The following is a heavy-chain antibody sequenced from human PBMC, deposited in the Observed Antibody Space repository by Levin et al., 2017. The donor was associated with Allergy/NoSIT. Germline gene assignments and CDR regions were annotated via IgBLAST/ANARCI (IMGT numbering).Heavy chain of an antibody. CDR3: VREYEICSLTTASCYGLHYFVGVDV. CDR1: GFIFSRHA. J-gene: IGHJ6*02. D-gene: IGHD3-10*01. Sequence: GGSLRLSCGASGFIFSRHAMNWVRQAPGKGLEWLTVISFDGMNEFYADSVKGRFSISRDNSRNMVFLHMNSLRPEDSAVYYCVREYEICSLTTASCYGLHYFVGVDVWGQGTTVTVSS. V-gene: IGHV3-30*03. CDR2: ISFDGMNE.